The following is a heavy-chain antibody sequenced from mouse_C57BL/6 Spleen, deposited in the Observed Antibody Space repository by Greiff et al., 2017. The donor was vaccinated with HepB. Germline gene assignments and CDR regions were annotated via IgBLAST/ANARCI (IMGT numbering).Heavy chain of an antibody. J-gene: IGHJ4*01. CDR2: IYPGSGST. CDR1: GYTFTSYW. Sequence: QVQLQQPGAELVKPGASVKMSCKASGYTFTSYWITWVKQRPGQGLEWIGDIYPGSGSTNYNEKFKSKATLTVDTSSSTAYMQLSSLTSEDSAVYYCARNYYGSRYAMDCWGQGTSVTVSS. V-gene: IGHV1-55*01. CDR3: ARNYYGSRYAMDC. D-gene: IGHD1-1*01.